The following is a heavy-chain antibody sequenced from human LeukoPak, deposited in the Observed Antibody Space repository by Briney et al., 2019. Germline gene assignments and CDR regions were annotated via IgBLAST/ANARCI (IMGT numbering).Heavy chain of an antibody. CDR2: INCNGDTP. D-gene: IGHD6-19*01. V-gene: IGHV3-20*01. CDR1: GFTFDDYG. J-gene: IGHJ6*03. CDR3: ARVVGYANGGWYGQGAQYYYMDV. Sequence: GGSLRLSCAASGFTFDDYGMTWVRQTPGKGLEWVSGINCNGDTPIYTDSVNGRFTISRDNAKNSLYLQMNSLRVEDTAFYHCARVVGYANGGWYGQGAQYYYMDVWGKGTTVPVFS.